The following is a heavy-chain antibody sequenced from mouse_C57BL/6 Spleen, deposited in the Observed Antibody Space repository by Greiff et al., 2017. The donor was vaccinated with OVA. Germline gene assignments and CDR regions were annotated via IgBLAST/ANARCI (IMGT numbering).Heavy chain of an antibody. CDR1: GYSITSGYY. D-gene: IGHD1-1*01. CDR3: ARDGGSSYWYFDV. CDR2: ISYDGSN. J-gene: IGHJ1*03. V-gene: IGHV3-6*01. Sequence: EVQVVESGPGLVKPSQSLSLTCSVTGYSITSGYYWNWIRQFPGNKLEWMGYISYDGSNNYNPSLKNRISITRDTSKNQFFLKLNSVTTEDTATYYCARDGGSSYWYFDVWGTGTTVTVSS.